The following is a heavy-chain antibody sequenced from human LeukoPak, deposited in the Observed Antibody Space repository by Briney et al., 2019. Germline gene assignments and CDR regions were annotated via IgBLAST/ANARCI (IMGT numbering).Heavy chain of an antibody. J-gene: IGHJ5*02. CDR1: GGSISSSSYY. V-gene: IGHV4-39*07. D-gene: IGHD3-22*01. Sequence: PSETLSLTCTVSGGSISSSSYYWGWIRQPPGKGLEWIGSIYYSGSTYYNPSLKSRVTISVDTSKNQFSLKLSSVTAADTAVYYCALYYYDSSGTNWFDPWGQGTLVTVSS. CDR3: ALYYYDSSGTNWFDP. CDR2: IYYSGST.